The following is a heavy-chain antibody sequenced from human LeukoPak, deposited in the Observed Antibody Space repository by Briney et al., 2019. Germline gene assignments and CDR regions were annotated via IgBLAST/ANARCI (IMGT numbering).Heavy chain of an antibody. CDR2: VSAYNGNT. CDR3: ARGVSSGGLLALDY. J-gene: IGHJ4*02. V-gene: IGHV1-18*01. D-gene: IGHD5-12*01. Sequence: ASVKVSCKASGYTFTSYGISWVRQAPGQGLEWTGWVSAYNGNTNYAQKLQGRVTMTTDTSTSTAYMELRSLRSDDTAVYYCARGVSSGGLLALDYWGQGTLVTVSS. CDR1: GYTFTSYG.